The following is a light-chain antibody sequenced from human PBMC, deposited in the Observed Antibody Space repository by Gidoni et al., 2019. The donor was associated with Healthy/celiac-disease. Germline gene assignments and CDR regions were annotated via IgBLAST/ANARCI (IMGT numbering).Light chain of an antibody. CDR3: SSYTSSSTVV. CDR1: SSDVGGYNY. CDR2: DVS. V-gene: IGLV2-14*03. Sequence: QSALTQPASVSGSPGQSITISCPGTSSDVGGYNYVSWYQQPPGKAPKLMIYDVSNRPSGVSNRFSGSKAGNTASLTISGLQAEDDADYYCSSYTSSSTVVFGGGTKLTVL. J-gene: IGLJ2*01.